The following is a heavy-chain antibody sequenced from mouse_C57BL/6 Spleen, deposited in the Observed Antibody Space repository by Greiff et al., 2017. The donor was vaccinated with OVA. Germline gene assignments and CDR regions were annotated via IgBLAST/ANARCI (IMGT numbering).Heavy chain of an antibody. CDR1: GFTFSDYY. Sequence: EVKLMESGGGLVQPGGSLILSCAASGFTFSDYYMYWVRQTPEKRLEWVAYISNGGGSTYYPDTVKGRFTISRDNAKNTLYLQMSRLKSEDTAMYYCARQRLRRAMDYWGQGTSVTVSS. D-gene: IGHD2-4*01. CDR2: ISNGGGST. J-gene: IGHJ4*01. CDR3: ARQRLRRAMDY. V-gene: IGHV5-12*01.